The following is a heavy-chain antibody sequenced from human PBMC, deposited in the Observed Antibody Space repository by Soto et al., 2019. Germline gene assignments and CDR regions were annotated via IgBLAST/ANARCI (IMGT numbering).Heavy chain of an antibody. D-gene: IGHD3-16*01. CDR3: ESVRGGCQVDY. CDR1: GGSISSYY. Sequence: SETLSLTCTVSGGSISSYYWSWIRQPPGKGLEWIGYIYYSGSTYYNPSLKSRVTISVDTSKNQFSLKLSSVTAAVTAVYYCESVRGGCQVDYWGQVTLVTVSS. V-gene: IGHV4-59*08. CDR2: IYYSGST. J-gene: IGHJ4*02.